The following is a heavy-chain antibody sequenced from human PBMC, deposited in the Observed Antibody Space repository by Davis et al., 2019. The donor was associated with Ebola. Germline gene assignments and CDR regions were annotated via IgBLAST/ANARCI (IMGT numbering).Heavy chain of an antibody. CDR3: ATHSSWLYFDY. Sequence: GGSLRLSCAASEFTFNKYAMHWVRQASGKGLEWVGRIRSKANSYATAYAASVKGRFTISRDDSKNTAYLQMNSLKTEDTAVYYCATHSSWLYFDYWGQGTLVTVSS. D-gene: IGHD6-19*01. CDR1: EFTFNKYA. CDR2: IRSKANSYAT. V-gene: IGHV3-73*01. J-gene: IGHJ4*02.